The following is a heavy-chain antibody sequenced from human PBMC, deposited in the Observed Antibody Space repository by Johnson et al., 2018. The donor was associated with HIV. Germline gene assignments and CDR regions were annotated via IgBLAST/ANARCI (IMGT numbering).Heavy chain of an antibody. CDR3: ARVTMVCAFDI. D-gene: IGHD3-10*01. J-gene: IGHJ3*02. CDR2: VNPNGGST. CDR1: QFTFSSYF. V-gene: IGHV3-20*04. Sequence: VQLVESGGGLAQPAWSPRLSCAASQFTFSSYFMNCVRQAPGNGLELVGQVNPNGGSTGYADSVKGRFTISRDNAKNSLYLQINSLRAEDTALYYCARVTMVCAFDIWGQGTMVTVSS.